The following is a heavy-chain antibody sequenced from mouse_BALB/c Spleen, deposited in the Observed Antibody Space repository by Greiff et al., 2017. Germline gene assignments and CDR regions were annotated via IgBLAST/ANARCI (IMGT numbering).Heavy chain of an antibody. CDR2: ISDGGSYT. V-gene: IGHV5-4*02. J-gene: IGHJ4*01. CDR1: GFTFSDYY. CDR3: ARARYYPYAMDY. Sequence: EVKLVESGGGLVKPGGSLKLSCAASGFTFSDYYMYWVRQTPEKRLEWVATISDGGSYTYYPDSVKGRFTISRDNAKNNLYLQMSSLKSEDTAMYYCARARYYPYAMDYWGQGTSVTVSS. D-gene: IGHD2-3*01.